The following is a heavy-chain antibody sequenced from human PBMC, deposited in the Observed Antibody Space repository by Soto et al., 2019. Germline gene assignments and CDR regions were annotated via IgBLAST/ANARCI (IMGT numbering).Heavy chain of an antibody. CDR3: ARLGYYDSSGYYVGY. J-gene: IGHJ4*02. CDR1: GGSISSYY. CDR2: IYYSGST. D-gene: IGHD3-22*01. V-gene: IGHV4-59*08. Sequence: ASETLSLTCTVSGGSISSYYWSWILQPPGKGLEWIGYIYYSGSTNYNPSLKSRVTISVDTSKNQFSLKLSSVTAADTAVYYCARLGYYDSSGYYVGYWGQGTLVTVS.